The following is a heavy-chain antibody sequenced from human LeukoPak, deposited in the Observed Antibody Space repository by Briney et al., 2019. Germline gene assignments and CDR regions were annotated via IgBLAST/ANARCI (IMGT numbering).Heavy chain of an antibody. CDR1: GFTFSSYA. J-gene: IGHJ4*02. CDR3: AKSDYDYVWGSYRSFDY. D-gene: IGHD3-16*02. CDR2: ISYDGTNK. Sequence: GGSLRLSCAASGFTFSSYAMHWVRQAPGKGLEWVTVISYDGTNKYYTDSVKGRFTISRDNSKNTLYLQMNSLRAEDTAVYYCAKSDYDYVWGSYRSFDYWGQGTLVTVSS. V-gene: IGHV3-30*04.